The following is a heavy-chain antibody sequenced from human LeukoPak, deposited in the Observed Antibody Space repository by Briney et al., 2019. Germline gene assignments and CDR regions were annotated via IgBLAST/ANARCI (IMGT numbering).Heavy chain of an antibody. CDR1: GASVSSASY. V-gene: IGHV4-61*01. Sequence: SETLSLTCTVSGASVSSASYWTWIRQPPGKGVEWIAHIYNGVNTNYNPSLKSRVTISVDTSKNQFSLRLNSVTAADTAVYYCARSRAFNSGAFDPWGQGSMVTVSS. J-gene: IGHJ5*02. CDR3: ARSRAFNSGAFDP. D-gene: IGHD1-26*01. CDR2: IYNGVNT.